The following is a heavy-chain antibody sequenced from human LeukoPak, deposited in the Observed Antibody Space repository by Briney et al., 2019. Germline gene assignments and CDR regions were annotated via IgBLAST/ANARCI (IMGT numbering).Heavy chain of an antibody. V-gene: IGHV4-4*07. Sequence: SETLSLTCTVSGGSISSYYWSWIRQPAGKGLEWIGRIYTSGSTNYNPSLKSRVTISVDTSKNQFSLKLSSVTAADTAVYYCARLECSSTSCYLASFDYWGQGTLVTVSS. D-gene: IGHD2-2*01. CDR1: GGSISSYY. CDR2: IYTSGST. CDR3: ARLECSSTSCYLASFDY. J-gene: IGHJ4*02.